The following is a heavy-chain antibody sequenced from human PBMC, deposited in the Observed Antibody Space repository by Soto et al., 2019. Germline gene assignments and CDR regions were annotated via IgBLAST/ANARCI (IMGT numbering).Heavy chain of an antibody. J-gene: IGHJ6*02. V-gene: IGHV3-23*01. CDR2: VSGSGGST. Sequence: EVQLLESGGGLVQPGGSLRLSCEASGFTFSSYAMSWVRQAPGKGLEWVSAVSGSGGSTYHADSVKGRFTISRDNSKNTLYLQMNSLRAEDTAVYYCAKGWLRDYYGMDVWGQGTTVTVSS. CDR3: AKGWLRDYYGMDV. CDR1: GFTFSSYA. D-gene: IGHD5-12*01.